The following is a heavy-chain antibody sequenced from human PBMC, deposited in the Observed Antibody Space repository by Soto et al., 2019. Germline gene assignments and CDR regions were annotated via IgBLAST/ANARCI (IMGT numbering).Heavy chain of an antibody. CDR3: AAGLGCSSTSCYVRVFDI. CDR2: ISSSGSTI. V-gene: IGHV3-11*01. J-gene: IGHJ3*02. Sequence: QVQLVESGGGLVKPGGSLRLSCAASGFTFSDYYMSWIRQAPGKGLEWVSYISSSGSTIYYADSVKGRLTISRDNAKNSLYLQMNSLRAEDTAVYYCAAGLGCSSTSCYVRVFDIWGQGTMVTVSS. CDR1: GFTFSDYY. D-gene: IGHD2-2*01.